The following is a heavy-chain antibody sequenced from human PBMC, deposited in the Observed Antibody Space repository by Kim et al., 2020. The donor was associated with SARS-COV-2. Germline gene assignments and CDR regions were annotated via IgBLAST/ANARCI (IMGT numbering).Heavy chain of an antibody. D-gene: IGHD4-17*01. J-gene: IGHJ4*02. Sequence: RPSLHGQVTISVDRSLDTAYLQWSSLKASDTAVYYCASQVSLGYGDYGFDYWGQGTLVTVSS. V-gene: IGHV5-51*01. CDR3: ASQVSLGYGDYGFDY.